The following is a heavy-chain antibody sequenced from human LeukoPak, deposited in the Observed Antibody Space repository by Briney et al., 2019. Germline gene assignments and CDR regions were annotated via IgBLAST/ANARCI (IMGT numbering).Heavy chain of an antibody. D-gene: IGHD6-6*01. V-gene: IGHV4-31*03. CDR1: GGSISSGGYY. CDR3: ARDVRAARPYYYYGMDV. Sequence: SQTLSLTCTVSGGSISSGGYYWSWIRQPPGKGLEWIGYIYYSGSTYYNPSLKSRVTISVDTSKNQFSLKLSSVTAADTAVHYCARDVRAARPYYYYGMDVWGQGTTVTVSS. CDR2: IYYSGST. J-gene: IGHJ6*02.